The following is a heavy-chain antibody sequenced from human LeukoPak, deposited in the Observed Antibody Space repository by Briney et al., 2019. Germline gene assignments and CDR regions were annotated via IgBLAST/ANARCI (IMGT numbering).Heavy chain of an antibody. D-gene: IGHD1-26*01. J-gene: IGHJ6*02. V-gene: IGHV1-69*13. Sequence: SVKVSCKASGGTFSSYAISWVRQAPGQGLEWMGGIIPIFGTANYAQKFQGRVTITADESTSTAYMELSSLRSEDTAMYYCARDQKVGATPYFGMDVWGQGTTVTVSS. CDR2: IIPIFGTA. CDR3: ARDQKVGATPYFGMDV. CDR1: GGTFSSYA.